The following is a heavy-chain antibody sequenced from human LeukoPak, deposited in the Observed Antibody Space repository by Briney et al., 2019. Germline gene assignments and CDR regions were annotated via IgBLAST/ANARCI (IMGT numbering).Heavy chain of an antibody. V-gene: IGHV3-33*06. CDR3: AKDLESSSSDAFDI. D-gene: IGHD6-6*01. CDR1: GFTFSSYG. Sequence: GGSLRLSCAASGFTFSSYGMHWVRQAPGKGLEWGAVIWYDGSNKYYADSVKGRFTISRDNSKNTLYLQMNSLRAEDTAVYYCAKDLESSSSDAFDIWGQRTVVTVSS. J-gene: IGHJ3*02. CDR2: IWYDGSNK.